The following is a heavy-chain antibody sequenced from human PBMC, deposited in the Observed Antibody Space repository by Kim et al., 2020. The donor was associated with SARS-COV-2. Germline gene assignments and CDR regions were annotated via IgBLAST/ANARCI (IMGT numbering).Heavy chain of an antibody. CDR3: AIDIRFGELLVDY. Sequence: GGSLRLSCAASGFTFSSYGMHWVRQAPGKGLEWVAVIWYGGSNKYYADSVKGRFTISRDNSKNTLYLQMNSLRAEDTAVYYCAIDIRFGELLVDYWGQGTLVTVSS. CDR2: IWYGGSNK. V-gene: IGHV3-33*01. D-gene: IGHD3-10*01. CDR1: GFTFSSYG. J-gene: IGHJ4*02.